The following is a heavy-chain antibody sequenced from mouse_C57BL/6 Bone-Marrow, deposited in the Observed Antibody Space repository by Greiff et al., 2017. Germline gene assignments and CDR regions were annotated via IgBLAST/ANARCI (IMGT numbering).Heavy chain of an antibody. D-gene: IGHD2-4*01. CDR2: FHPYNDDT. Sequence: VKLLESGAELVKPGASVKMSCKASGYTFTTYPIEWMKQNHGKSLEWIGNFHPYNDDTKYNEKFKGKATLTVEKSSSTVYLELSRLTSDDAAVYYCAIDDYGGYFDYGGQGTTLTVSS. CDR1: GYTFTTYP. V-gene: IGHV1-47*01. J-gene: IGHJ2*01. CDR3: AIDDYGGYFDY.